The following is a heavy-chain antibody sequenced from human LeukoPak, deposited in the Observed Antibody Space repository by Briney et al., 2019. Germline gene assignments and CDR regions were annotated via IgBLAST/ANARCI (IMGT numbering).Heavy chain of an antibody. Sequence: GGSLRLSCAASGFTVTSNYMTWVRQAPGKGLEWISVIHANGNTFYAEPVKGRFSISRDNSKNTLFLQMNSLRAEDTAVYYCAAAVNVVGTMRFYFYYFMDVWGKGTMVTVSS. V-gene: IGHV3-53*01. J-gene: IGHJ6*03. D-gene: IGHD5-12*01. CDR1: GFTVTSNY. CDR2: IHANGNT. CDR3: AAAVNVVGTMRFYFYYFMDV.